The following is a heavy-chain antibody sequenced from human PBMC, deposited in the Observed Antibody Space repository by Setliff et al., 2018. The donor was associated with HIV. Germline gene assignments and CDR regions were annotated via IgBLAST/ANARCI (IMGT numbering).Heavy chain of an antibody. CDR3: ARFTHDVRVGQDGACDC. V-gene: IGHV1-8*01. CDR2: INPNSGNT. Sequence: ASVKVSCKASGSTFTRHYDVNWVRLAAGQGLEWLGWINPNSGNTGYAQKFQGRVTVTRDTSINTAYMELSSLRSDDTAIYYCARFTHDVRVGQDGACDCWGQGTMVTVSS. CDR1: GSTFTRHYD. D-gene: IGHD2-15*01. J-gene: IGHJ3*01.